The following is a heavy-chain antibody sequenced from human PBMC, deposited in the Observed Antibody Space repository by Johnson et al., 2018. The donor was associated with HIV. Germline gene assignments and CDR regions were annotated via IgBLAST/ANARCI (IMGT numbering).Heavy chain of an antibody. CDR2: ISWDGGST. V-gene: IGHV3-43D*03. Sequence: VQLVESGGVVVQPGGSLRLSCAASGFTFDDYAMHWVRQAPGKGLEWVSLISWDGGSTYYADSVKGRFTISRDNSKNSLYLQMNSLRAEDTALYYCAKGGASYDDSNNYYIDDAFEIWGQGAMVAVSS. CDR3: AKGGASYDDSNNYYIDDAFEI. CDR1: GFTFDDYA. J-gene: IGHJ3*02. D-gene: IGHD3-22*01.